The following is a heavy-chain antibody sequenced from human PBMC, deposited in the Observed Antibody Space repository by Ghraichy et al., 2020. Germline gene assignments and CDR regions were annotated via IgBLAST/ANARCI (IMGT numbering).Heavy chain of an antibody. CDR1: GGSISSGNYC. CDR3: ARGADYGGRLDS. V-gene: IGHV4-30-4*01. J-gene: IGHJ4*02. Sequence: SETLSLTCTVSGGSISSGNYCWIWLRQPPGKGLEWIGYIYYSGSTYYNAAIKSRVIISIDTYKNQFFLNVTSVTAAETAVYYWARGADYGGRLDSWGQGTLVTVSS. CDR2: IYYSGST. D-gene: IGHD4-23*01.